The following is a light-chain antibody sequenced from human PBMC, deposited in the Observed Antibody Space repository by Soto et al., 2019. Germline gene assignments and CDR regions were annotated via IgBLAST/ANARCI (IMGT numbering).Light chain of an antibody. J-gene: IGLJ1*01. CDR3: CSYAGSNSLYV. V-gene: IGLV2-23*03. CDR2: AGT. Sequence: QSALTQPASVSGSPGQSISISCTGTSSDVGTYDLVSWYQQRPGKAPKLLIYAGTRRPSGVSHRFSGSKSGNTASLAISGLQAEDEADYYCCSYAGSNSLYVFGTGTKLTVL. CDR1: SSDVGTYDL.